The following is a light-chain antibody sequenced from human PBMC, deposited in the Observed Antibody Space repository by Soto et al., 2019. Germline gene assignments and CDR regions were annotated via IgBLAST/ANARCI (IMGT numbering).Light chain of an antibody. CDR2: AAY. CDR3: QQVDTSQS. CDR1: QGMSSY. V-gene: IGKV1-9*01. Sequence: IQVTQSPSSLSASVGDRITITCRVSQGMSSYLAWYQQKPGKAPKLLIYAAYTLQSVVPSRFSGGGSGPDFTLTISNLQPEDIATYYCQQVDTSQSYGGGTKVEIK. J-gene: IGKJ4*02.